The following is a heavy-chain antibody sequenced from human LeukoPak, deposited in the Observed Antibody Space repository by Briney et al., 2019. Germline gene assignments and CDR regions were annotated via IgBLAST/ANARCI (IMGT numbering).Heavy chain of an antibody. CDR1: GFTFGGYG. CDR3: TRYNNDHFDY. CDR2: IAHDGSRA. Sequence: QPGGSLRLSCAGSGFTFGGYGMHWFRQTPGKGLEWVAVIAHDGSRAFYADSVKGRFTISRDNSKNTMSVQMDDLRAENTAVYYCTRYNNDHFDYWGQGTLVTVSS. V-gene: IGHV3-33*01. J-gene: IGHJ4*02. D-gene: IGHD1-14*01.